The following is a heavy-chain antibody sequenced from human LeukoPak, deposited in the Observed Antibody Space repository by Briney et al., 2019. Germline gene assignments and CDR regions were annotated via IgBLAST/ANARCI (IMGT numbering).Heavy chain of an antibody. V-gene: IGHV1-69*13. CDR2: IIPIFGTA. CDR3: ARDPSNAGILGGRRRAFDI. Sequence: SVKVSFTASGGTFSNYAISWVRQAPGQGLEWMGAIIPIFGTANYAQKFQGRVTITADESTSTAYMELSSLRSEDTAVYYCARDPSNAGILGGRRRAFDIWGQGTMVTVSS. J-gene: IGHJ3*02. CDR1: GGTFSNYA. D-gene: IGHD1-26*01.